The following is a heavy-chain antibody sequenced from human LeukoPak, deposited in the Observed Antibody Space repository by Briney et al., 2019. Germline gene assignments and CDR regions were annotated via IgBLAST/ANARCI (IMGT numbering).Heavy chain of an antibody. V-gene: IGHV4-59*08. D-gene: IGHD6-19*01. CDR3: ARHSGIAVAGADFDY. CDR1: GGSISSYY. J-gene: IGHJ4*02. CDR2: IYYSGST. Sequence: PPETLSLTCTVSGGSISSYYWRWIRQPPGKGLEWIGYIYYSGSTNYNPSLKSRVTISVDTSKNQFSLKLSSVTAADTAVYYCARHSGIAVAGADFDYWGQGTLVTVSS.